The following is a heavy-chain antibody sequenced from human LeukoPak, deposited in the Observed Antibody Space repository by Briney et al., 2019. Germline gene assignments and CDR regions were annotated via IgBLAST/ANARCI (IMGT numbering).Heavy chain of an antibody. CDR1: GGSISSSKNF. Sequence: SETLSLTCTVSGGSISSSKNFWGWIRQPPGKGPEWIGSIYYSGSTYYNPSLKSRVTISVDTSKNQFSLKLSSVTAADTAVYYCARQLRYFDWLYYFDFWGQGTLVTVSS. V-gene: IGHV4-39*01. CDR2: IYYSGST. J-gene: IGHJ4*02. CDR3: ARQLRYFDWLYYFDF. D-gene: IGHD3-9*01.